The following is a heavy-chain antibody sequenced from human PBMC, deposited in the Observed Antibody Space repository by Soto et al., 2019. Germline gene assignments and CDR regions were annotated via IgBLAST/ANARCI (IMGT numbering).Heavy chain of an antibody. V-gene: IGHV4-34*01. Sequence: PSETLSLTCAVYGGSFSGYYWSWIRQPPGKGLEWIGEINHSGSTNYNPSLKSRVTISVDTSKNQFSLKLSSVTAADTAVYYCARGGARLYLSQTTFDYWGQGTLVTVSS. J-gene: IGHJ4*02. CDR1: GGSFSGYY. CDR3: ARGGARLYLSQTTFDY. CDR2: INHSGST. D-gene: IGHD1-1*01.